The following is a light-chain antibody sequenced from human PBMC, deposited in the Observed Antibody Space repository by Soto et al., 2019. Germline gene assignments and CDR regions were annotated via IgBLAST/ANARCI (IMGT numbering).Light chain of an antibody. CDR1: QGISNY. CDR2: AAS. CDR3: QKYSSAPFT. J-gene: IGKJ3*01. V-gene: IGKV1-27*01. Sequence: DIQMTQSPSSLSASVGDRVTITCRASQGISNYVAWYQQKPGTAPKVLISAASTLQSGIPSRFSGSGFGTDFTLNISSLQPEDVATYYCQKYSSAPFTFGPGTKVEI.